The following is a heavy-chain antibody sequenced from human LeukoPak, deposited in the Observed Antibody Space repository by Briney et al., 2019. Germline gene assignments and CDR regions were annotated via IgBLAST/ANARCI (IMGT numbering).Heavy chain of an antibody. CDR2: IDHSGST. CDR1: GGSFSGYY. CDR3: ARRLGTGGWFDP. Sequence: SETLSLTCAVYGGSFSGYYWSWIRQPPGKGLEWIGEIDHSGSTNYNPSLKSRVTISGDTSKNQFSLKLSSVTAADTAVYYCARRLGTGGWFDPWGQGTLVTVSS. J-gene: IGHJ5*02. D-gene: IGHD1-1*01. V-gene: IGHV4-34*01.